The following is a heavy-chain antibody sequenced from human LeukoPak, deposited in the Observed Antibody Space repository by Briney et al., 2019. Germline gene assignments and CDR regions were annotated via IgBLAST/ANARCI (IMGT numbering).Heavy chain of an antibody. CDR2: IYYSGST. CDR1: GGSISSYY. J-gene: IGHJ5*02. V-gene: IGHV4-59*01. D-gene: IGHD2-21*02. Sequence: PSETLSLTCTVSGGSISSYYWSWIRQPPGKGLEWIGYIYYSGSTNYNPFLKSRVTISVDTSKNQFSLKLSSVTAADTAVYYCARVYCGGDCYSRGSSWFDPWGQGTLVTVAS. CDR3: ARVYCGGDCYSRGSSWFDP.